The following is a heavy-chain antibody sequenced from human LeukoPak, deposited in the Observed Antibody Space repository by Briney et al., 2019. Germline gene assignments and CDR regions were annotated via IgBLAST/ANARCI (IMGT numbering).Heavy chain of an antibody. CDR3: ARVWFGEFTGWFDP. CDR2: IYYSGST. D-gene: IGHD3-10*01. CDR1: GGSISSYY. V-gene: IGHV4-59*01. J-gene: IGHJ5*02. Sequence: SETLSLTCTVSGGSISSYYWSWIRQPPGKGLEWIGYIYYSGSTNYNPSLKSRVTISVDTPKNQFSLKLSSVTAADTAVYYCARVWFGEFTGWFDPWGQGTLVTVSS.